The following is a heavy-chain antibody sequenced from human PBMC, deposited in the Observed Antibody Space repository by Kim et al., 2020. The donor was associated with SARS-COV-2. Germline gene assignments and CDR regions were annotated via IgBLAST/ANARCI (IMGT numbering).Heavy chain of an antibody. CDR2: INTGNGNT. Sequence: ASVKVSCKTSGYIFTIYPIHWMRQAPGQRLEWMGWINTGNGNTQYSQRFQGRATITRDTSATTTYMYLSGLRSEDTAVYYCARPAGYCSGGRCFSLRFDYWGQGTLVTVSS. CDR3: ARPAGYCSGGRCFSLRFDY. V-gene: IGHV1-3*04. CDR1: GYIFTIYP. D-gene: IGHD2-15*01. J-gene: IGHJ4*02.